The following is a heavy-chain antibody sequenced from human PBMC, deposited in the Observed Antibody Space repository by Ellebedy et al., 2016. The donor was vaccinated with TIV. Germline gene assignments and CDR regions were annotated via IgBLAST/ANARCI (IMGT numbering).Heavy chain of an antibody. CDR1: GFTFGDYA. Sequence: PGGSLRLSCTGSGFTFGDYAMIWFRQAPGKGLEWVGFITSRRYGWTASHAASLRGRFTISRDDSKSVAYLQMDSLKTEDTAVYFCSRLPRDKSADYPFDYWGPGALVSVSS. CDR3: SRLPRDKSADYPFDY. CDR2: ITSRRYGWTA. V-gene: IGHV3-49*03. D-gene: IGHD3-16*01. J-gene: IGHJ4*02.